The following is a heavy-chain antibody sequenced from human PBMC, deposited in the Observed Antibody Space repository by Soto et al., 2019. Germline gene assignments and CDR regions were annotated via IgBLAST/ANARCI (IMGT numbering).Heavy chain of an antibody. CDR1: DHSNISHH. Sequence: LSLTCTGSDHSNISHHWTCIRQPPFKKLDWIGYIFSSVSTNYQPSLRGRVTISLDTSKKYFSLNLRSVSAADTAVYYCARGAIVAVPGIPYYYRYYMDVWGKGTTVTVSS. CDR2: IFSSVST. D-gene: IGHD2-2*01. J-gene: IGHJ6*03. CDR3: ARGAIVAVPGIPYYYRYYMDV. V-gene: IGHV4-59*11.